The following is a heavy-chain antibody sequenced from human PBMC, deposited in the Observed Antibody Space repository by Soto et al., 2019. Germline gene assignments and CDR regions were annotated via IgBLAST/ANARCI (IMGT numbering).Heavy chain of an antibody. J-gene: IGHJ4*02. CDR1: GFTFSSYG. Sequence: GGSLRLSCAASGFTFSSYGMHWVRQAPGKGLEWVAVISYDGSNKYYADSVKGRFTISRDNSKNTLYLQMNSLRAEDTAVYYCAKDSDFGAGGSFDYWGQGTLVTVSS. D-gene: IGHD3-16*01. CDR2: ISYDGSNK. V-gene: IGHV3-30*18. CDR3: AKDSDFGAGGSFDY.